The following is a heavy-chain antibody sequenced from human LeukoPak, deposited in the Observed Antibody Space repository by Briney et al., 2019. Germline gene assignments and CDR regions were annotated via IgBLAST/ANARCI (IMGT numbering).Heavy chain of an antibody. Sequence: GRSLRLSCAASGFTFSSYGMHWVRQAPGKGLEWVAVISYDGSNKYYTDSVKGRFTFSRDNSKNTLYLQMNSLRAEDTAVYYCAKDQSKSGWLGHYYYGMDVWGQGTTVTVSS. CDR1: GFTFSSYG. CDR2: ISYDGSNK. CDR3: AKDQSKSGWLGHYYYGMDV. J-gene: IGHJ6*02. V-gene: IGHV3-30*18. D-gene: IGHD5-12*01.